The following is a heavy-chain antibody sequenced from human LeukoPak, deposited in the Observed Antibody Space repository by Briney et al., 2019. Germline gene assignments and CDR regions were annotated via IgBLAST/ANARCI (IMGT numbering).Heavy chain of an antibody. D-gene: IGHD6-13*01. J-gene: IGHJ6*03. CDR3: ARDLGSWYRPYYYYMDV. CDR1: GYTFTGYY. V-gene: IGHV1-2*02. Sequence: GASVKVSCKASGYTFTGYYMHWVRQAPGQGLEWMGWINPNSGGTNYAQKSQGRVTMTRDTSISTAYMELSRLRSDDTAVYYCARDLGSWYRPYYYYMDVWGKGTTVTVSS. CDR2: INPNSGGT.